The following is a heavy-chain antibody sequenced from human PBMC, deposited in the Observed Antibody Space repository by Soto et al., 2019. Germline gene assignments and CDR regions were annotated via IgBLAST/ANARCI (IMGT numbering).Heavy chain of an antibody. Sequence: SVKVSCKASGGTFSSYAISWVRQAPGQGLEWMGGIIPIFGTANYAQKFQGRVTITADKSTSTAYMELSSLRSEDTAVYYCATHVPYYYDSIGTFDYWGQRTRGTVGS. J-gene: IGHJ4*02. CDR1: GGTFSSYA. CDR3: ATHVPYYYDSIGTFDY. V-gene: IGHV1-69*06. D-gene: IGHD3-22*01. CDR2: IIPIFGTA.